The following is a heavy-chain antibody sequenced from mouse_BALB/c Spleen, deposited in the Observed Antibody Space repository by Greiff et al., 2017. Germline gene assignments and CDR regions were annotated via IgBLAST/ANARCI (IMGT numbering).Heavy chain of an antibody. V-gene: IGHV5-6*01. Sequence: EVKLVESGGDLVKPGGSLKLSCAASGFTFSSYGMSWVRQTPDKRLEWVATISSGGSYTYYPDSVKGRFTISRDNAKNTLYLQMSSLKSEDTAMYYCARHVGEYDEDYFDYWGQGTTRTVSS. J-gene: IGHJ2*01. CDR3: ARHVGEYDEDYFDY. CDR1: GFTFSSYG. D-gene: IGHD2-4*01. CDR2: ISSGGSYT.